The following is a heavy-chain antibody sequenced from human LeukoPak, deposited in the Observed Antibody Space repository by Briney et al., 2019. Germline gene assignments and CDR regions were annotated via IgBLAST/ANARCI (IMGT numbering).Heavy chain of an antibody. CDR3: AKAFVYYDFWSGYWNPDY. V-gene: IGHV3-23*01. CDR1: GFTFSSYA. Sequence: GGSLRLSCAASGFTFSSYAMSWVRQAPGKGLEWVSAISGSGGSTYYADSVKGRFTISRDNSKNTLYLQMNSLRAEDTAVYYRAKAFVYYDFWSGYWNPDYWGQGTLVTVSS. D-gene: IGHD3-3*01. CDR2: ISGSGGST. J-gene: IGHJ4*02.